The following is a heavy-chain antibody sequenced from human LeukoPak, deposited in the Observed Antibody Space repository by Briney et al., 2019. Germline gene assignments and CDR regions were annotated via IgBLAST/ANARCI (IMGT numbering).Heavy chain of an antibody. CDR2: ISGSDGHT. CDR3: AKVPWVGTIT. V-gene: IGHV3-23*01. CDR1: GFTLSDYA. J-gene: IGHJ4*02. D-gene: IGHD1-26*01. Sequence: GGSLRLSCAASGFTLSDYAMNWVRQAPGERLEWLSAISGSDGHTFYADSVKGRFTLSRDNSKNTLYLQMNNLRADDTAIYYCAKVPWVGTITWGQGTLVIVSS.